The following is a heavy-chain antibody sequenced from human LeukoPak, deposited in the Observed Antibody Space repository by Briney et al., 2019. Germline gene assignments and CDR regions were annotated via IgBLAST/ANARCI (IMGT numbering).Heavy chain of an antibody. V-gene: IGHV3-11*01. Sequence: GGSLRLSCTASGFSFSDHYMTWMRQAPGKGLEWISYITSSGRSTDYADSVKGRFIISRDNAMNPLFLQMSSLRVDDTAVYYCTRDPDYGDPDWGQGTLVTASS. D-gene: IGHD2-21*01. J-gene: IGHJ4*02. CDR1: GFSFSDHY. CDR3: TRDPDYGDPD. CDR2: ITSSGRST.